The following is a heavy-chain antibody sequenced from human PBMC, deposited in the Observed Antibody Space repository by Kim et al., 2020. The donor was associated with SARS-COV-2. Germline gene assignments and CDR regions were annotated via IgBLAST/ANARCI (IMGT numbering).Heavy chain of an antibody. Sequence: SETLSLTCAVSGGSISSSNWWSWVRQPPGKGLEWIGEIYHSGSTNYNPSLKSRVTISVDKSKNQFSLKLSSVTAADTAVYYCARDPSSAHYYDSSGYRDYWGQGTLVTVSS. D-gene: IGHD3-22*01. V-gene: IGHV4-4*02. CDR1: GGSISSSNW. J-gene: IGHJ4*02. CDR2: IYHSGST. CDR3: ARDPSSAHYYDSSGYRDY.